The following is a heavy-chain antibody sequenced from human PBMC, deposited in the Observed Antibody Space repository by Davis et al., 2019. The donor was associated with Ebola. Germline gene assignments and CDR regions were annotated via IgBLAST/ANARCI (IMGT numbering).Heavy chain of an antibody. V-gene: IGHV1-69*05. Sequence: SVKVSCKASGGIFSDYTVNWVRQAPGQGLEWMGGIIPMFGAPTYAQKFQGRVTMTSDTSTRTVYMELRSLKSDDTALYHCARDDYDFWRRFDPWGQGTLVTVSS. D-gene: IGHD3-3*01. J-gene: IGHJ5*02. CDR3: ARDDYDFWRRFDP. CDR2: IIPMFGAP. CDR1: GGIFSDYT.